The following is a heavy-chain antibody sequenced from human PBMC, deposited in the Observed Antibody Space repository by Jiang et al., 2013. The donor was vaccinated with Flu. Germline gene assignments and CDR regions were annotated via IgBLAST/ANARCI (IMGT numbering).Heavy chain of an antibody. V-gene: IGHV4-59*01. CDR1: GGSIGSYY. J-gene: IGHJ4*02. CDR2: TYYTGST. Sequence: GSGLVKPSETLSLTCSLSGGSIGSYYWNWIRQPPGKGLEWIAKTYYTGSTNYNPSLRSRVTISVATSKNQFSLKLSSVTAADTAVYYCARSRGSTGWYGDYFDLWGQGTLVTVSS. D-gene: IGHD6-19*01. CDR3: ARSRGSTGWYGDYFDL.